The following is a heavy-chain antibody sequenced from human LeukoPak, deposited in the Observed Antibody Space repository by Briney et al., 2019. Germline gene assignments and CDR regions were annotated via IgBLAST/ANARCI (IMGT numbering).Heavy chain of an antibody. V-gene: IGHV4-4*02. CDR1: GGSISSSNW. Sequence: PSETLSLTCAVSGGSISSSNWWSWVRQPPGKGLEWIGEIYHSGSTNYNPSLKSRVTISVDKSKNQFSLKLSSVTAADTAVYYCARDHHSSSRADGYWGQGTLVTVSS. J-gene: IGHJ4*02. CDR3: ARDHHSSSRADGY. D-gene: IGHD6-13*01. CDR2: IYHSGST.